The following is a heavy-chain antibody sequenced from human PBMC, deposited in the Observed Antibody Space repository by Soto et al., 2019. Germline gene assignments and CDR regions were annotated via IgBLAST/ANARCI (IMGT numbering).Heavy chain of an antibody. CDR2: IYWDDDK. CDR3: XXXXXXXXXXDI. V-gene: IGHV2-5*02. CDR1: GFSLRISGVG. J-gene: IGHJ3*02. Sequence: QITLKESGPTLVKPTQTLTLTCTFSGFSLRISGVGVGWIRQPPGKALEWLALIYWDDDKRYSPSLKSRLTITKXTSKNQVVLXXTNXXXXXXXXXXXXXXXXXXXXXDIWGQGTMVTVSS.